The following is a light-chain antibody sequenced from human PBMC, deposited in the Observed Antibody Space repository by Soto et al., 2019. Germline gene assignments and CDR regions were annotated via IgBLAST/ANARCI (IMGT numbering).Light chain of an antibody. Sequence: DIQMTQSPSSLSASVGDRVTITCRASQSISSYLNWYQQKPGKAPKLLIYAASSLQSGVPSRFSGSGSGADVNLTISSLQPEDFATYYCQQSYSTLWTFGQGTKVEIK. CDR1: QSISSY. J-gene: IGKJ1*01. CDR2: AAS. CDR3: QQSYSTLWT. V-gene: IGKV1-39*01.